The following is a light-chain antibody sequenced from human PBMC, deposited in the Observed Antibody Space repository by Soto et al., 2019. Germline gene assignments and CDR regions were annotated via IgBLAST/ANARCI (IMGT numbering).Light chain of an antibody. CDR2: DVN. Sequence: QSALTQPRSVSGSPGQSVTISCTGTSSDVGDYDYVSWYQQHPGKAPKLMIFDVNKRPSGVPDRFSGSKSGTSASLAITGLQAEDEADYYCQSYDSSLSGLVFGTGTKLTVL. J-gene: IGLJ1*01. CDR3: QSYDSSLSGLV. V-gene: IGLV2-11*01. CDR1: SSDVGDYDY.